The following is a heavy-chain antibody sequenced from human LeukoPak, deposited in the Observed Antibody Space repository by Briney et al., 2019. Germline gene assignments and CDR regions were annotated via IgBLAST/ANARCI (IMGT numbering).Heavy chain of an antibody. V-gene: IGHV3-7*01. J-gene: IGHJ4*02. CDR1: GFTFSQYW. D-gene: IGHD3-22*01. Sequence: PGGSLRLSCAASGFTFSQYWMSWVRQAPGKGLEWVANIRQDGHENYYADSVKGRFTISRDNSKNTLYLQMNSLRAEDTAVYYCAKDRRHYYDSSGSTYYFDYWGQGTLVTVSS. CDR2: IRQDGHEN. CDR3: AKDRRHYYDSSGSTYYFDY.